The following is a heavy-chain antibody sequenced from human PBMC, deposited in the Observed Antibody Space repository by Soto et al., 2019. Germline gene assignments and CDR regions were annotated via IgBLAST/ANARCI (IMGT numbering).Heavy chain of an antibody. V-gene: IGHV4-59*01. J-gene: IGHJ2*01. CDR3: ARHGGYFDL. CDR1: GGSISNYY. CDR2: IFYSGST. Sequence: QVQLQESGPGLVKPSETLSLTCTVSGGSISNYYWSWIRQPPGKGLEWIGYIFYSGSTNYNPSLKSRVTISVDTSKNQFSLKLSSVTAADTAVYYCARHGGYFDLWGRGTLVTVSS. D-gene: IGHD3-10*01.